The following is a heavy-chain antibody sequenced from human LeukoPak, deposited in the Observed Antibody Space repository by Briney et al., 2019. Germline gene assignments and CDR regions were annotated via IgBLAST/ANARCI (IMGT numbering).Heavy chain of an antibody. D-gene: IGHD3-22*01. J-gene: IGHJ4*02. CDR1: GFTFSSYW. V-gene: IGHV3-74*01. CDR2: INSDGSST. Sequence: AGGSLRLSCSASGFTFSSYWMHWIRQAPGKGLVWVSRINSDGSSTSYADSVKGRFTISRDNAKNTLYLQMNSLRAEDTAVYYCARDRRYYDSSGYCTLFDYWGQGTLVTVSS. CDR3: ARDRRYYDSSGYCTLFDY.